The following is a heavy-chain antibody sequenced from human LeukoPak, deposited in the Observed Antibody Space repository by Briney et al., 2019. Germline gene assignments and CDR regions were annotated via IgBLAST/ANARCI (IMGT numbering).Heavy chain of an antibody. J-gene: IGHJ4*02. CDR2: IKEDESEK. Sequence: GGSLRLSCAASGFSFSVNWMSWVRQAPGKGPEWVASIKEDESEKYYVDSVSGRFTISRDNAKNSLYLRMNSLRVEDTAVYYCAKEGYWGRGTLVTVSS. CDR1: GFSFSVNW. V-gene: IGHV3-7*01. CDR3: AKEGY.